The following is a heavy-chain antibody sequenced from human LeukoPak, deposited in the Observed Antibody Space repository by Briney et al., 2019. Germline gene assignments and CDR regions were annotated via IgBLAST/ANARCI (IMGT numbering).Heavy chain of an antibody. Sequence: GSLRLSCAASGFTFSSYAMHWVRQAPGKGLEWVAVISYDGSNKYYADSVKGRFTISRDNSKNTLYLQMNSLRAEDTAVYYCAREGDGYNMYFDYWGQGTLVTVSS. CDR3: AREGDGYNMYFDY. CDR1: GFTFSSYA. V-gene: IGHV3-30-3*01. D-gene: IGHD5-24*01. J-gene: IGHJ4*02. CDR2: ISYDGSNK.